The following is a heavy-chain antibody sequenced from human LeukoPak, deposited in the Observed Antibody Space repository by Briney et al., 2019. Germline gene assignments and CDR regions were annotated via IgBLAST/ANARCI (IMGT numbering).Heavy chain of an antibody. CDR2: INPNSGGT. CDR3: ARRSRALGFDLDY. Sequence: ASVKVSCKASGGTFSSYAISWVRQAPGQGLEWMGWINPNSGGTNYAQKFQGRVTMTRDTSISTAYMELSRLRSDDTAVYYCARRSRALGFDLDYWGQGTLVTVSS. J-gene: IGHJ4*02. D-gene: IGHD3-10*01. V-gene: IGHV1-2*02. CDR1: GGTFSSYA.